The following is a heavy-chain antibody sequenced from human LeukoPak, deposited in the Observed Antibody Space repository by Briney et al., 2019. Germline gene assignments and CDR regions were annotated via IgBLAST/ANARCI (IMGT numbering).Heavy chain of an antibody. CDR2: ISSSGSTI. J-gene: IGHJ4*02. D-gene: IGHD5-18*01. Sequence: GGSLRLSCAASGFTFSSYEMHWVRQAPGKGLEWISYISSSGSTIYYADSVKGRFTISRDNGKNSLSLQMNSLRAEDTAVYYCARVHYNTAMVDIDYWGQGTLVTVSS. CDR3: ARVHYNTAMVDIDY. CDR1: GFTFSSYE. V-gene: IGHV3-48*03.